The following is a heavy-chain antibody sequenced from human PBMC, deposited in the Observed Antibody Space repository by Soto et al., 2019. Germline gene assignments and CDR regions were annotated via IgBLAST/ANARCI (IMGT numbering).Heavy chain of an antibody. V-gene: IGHV1-8*01. CDR3: ARSSTMTTNFDY. CDR2: MNPNSGNT. Sequence: QVQLVQSGAEVKKPGASVKVSCKASGYTFTTYDINWVRQATGQGLEWMGWMNPNSGNTGYAPQFQGRVTMTRNTSINTAYMELNSLTSQDTAVYYCARSSTMTTNFDYWGQGTLVTVSS. J-gene: IGHJ4*02. CDR1: GYTFTTYD. D-gene: IGHD4-17*01.